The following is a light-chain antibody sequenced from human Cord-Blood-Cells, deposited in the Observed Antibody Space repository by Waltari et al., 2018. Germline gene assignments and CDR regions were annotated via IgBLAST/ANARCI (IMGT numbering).Light chain of an antibody. CDR2: AAS. J-gene: IGKJ2*01. CDR3: QQSYSTHXYT. CDR1: QSISSY. Sequence: DIQMTQSPSSLSASVGDRVTIXCRASQSISSYLNWYQQKPGKAPKLLIYAASSLQSGVPSRFSGSGSGTDFTLTISSLQPEDFATYYCQQSYSTHXYTFGQGTKLEIK. V-gene: IGKV1-39*01.